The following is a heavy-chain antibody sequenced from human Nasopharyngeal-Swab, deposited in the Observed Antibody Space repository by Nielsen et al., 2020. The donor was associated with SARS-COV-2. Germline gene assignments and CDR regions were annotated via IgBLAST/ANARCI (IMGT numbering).Heavy chain of an antibody. V-gene: IGHV3-23*01. CDR2: FSSNGART. J-gene: IGHJ2*01. CDR3: AREGPDYGDFWYFDL. CDR1: GFTFSSYA. D-gene: IGHD4-17*01. Sequence: LSLTCSASGFTFSSYAMVWVRQAPGKGLEWVSGFSSNGARTYYADSVKGRFTISRHNSKNTLYLQMNSLRAEDTAVYYCAREGPDYGDFWYFDLWGRGTLVTVSS.